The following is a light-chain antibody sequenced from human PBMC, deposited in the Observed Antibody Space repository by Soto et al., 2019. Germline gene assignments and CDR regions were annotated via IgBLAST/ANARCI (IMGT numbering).Light chain of an antibody. CDR3: QQRHMWHIT. CDR1: QSFRGL. V-gene: IGKV3-11*01. CDR2: DAY. Sequence: EVVLTQSPVTLSLSPGERATLSCKASQSFRGLLAWYQQKPGQAPRLLIYDAYNRATGIPPRFSGSGSGTDFTLTISSLEPEDSAVYYCQQRHMWHITFGQGTLLETK. J-gene: IGKJ5*01.